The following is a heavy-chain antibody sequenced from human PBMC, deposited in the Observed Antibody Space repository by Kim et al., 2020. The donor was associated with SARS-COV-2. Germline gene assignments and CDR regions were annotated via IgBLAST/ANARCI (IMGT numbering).Heavy chain of an antibody. CDR3: ARRYCVSASCSGLLDYFDF. Sequence: GESLKISCQGSGYSFTTYWIGWVRQMPGEGLEWMGIVYPGDSDTRYSPSFQGQVTISADKSLSTAYLQWSSLQASDTAMYFCARRYCVSASCSGLLDYFDFWGQGTLVTVSS. CDR2: VYPGDSDT. V-gene: IGHV5-51*01. CDR1: GYSFTTYW. D-gene: IGHD2-2*01. J-gene: IGHJ4*02.